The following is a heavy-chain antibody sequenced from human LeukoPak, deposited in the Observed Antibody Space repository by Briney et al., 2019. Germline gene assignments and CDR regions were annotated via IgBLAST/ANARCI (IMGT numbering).Heavy chain of an antibody. V-gene: IGHV4-59*01. CDR3: ARGSDYGDHGNYYYYYMDV. J-gene: IGHJ6*03. Sequence: MASETLSLTCTVSGGSISSYYWSWIRQPPGKGLEWIGYIYYSGSTNYNPSLKSRVTISVDTSKNQFSLKLSSVTAADTAVYYCARGSDYGDHGNYYYYYMDVWGKGTTVTVSS. CDR2: IYYSGST. D-gene: IGHD4-17*01. CDR1: GGSISSYY.